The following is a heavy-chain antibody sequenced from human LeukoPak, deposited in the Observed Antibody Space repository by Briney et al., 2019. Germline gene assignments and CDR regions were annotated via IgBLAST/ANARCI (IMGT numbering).Heavy chain of an antibody. CDR2: IYYSGST. V-gene: IGHV4-39*07. J-gene: IGHJ6*03. Sequence: GSLRLSCAASGFTVSSNYMSWVRQAPGKGLEWIGSIYYSGSTYYNPSLKSRVTTSVDTSKNQFSLKLSSVTAADTAMYYCAREKIGTGTVLGKDYYYMDVWGKGTTVTVSS. CDR3: AREKIGTGTVLGKDYYYMDV. D-gene: IGHD3-16*01. CDR1: GFTVSSNY.